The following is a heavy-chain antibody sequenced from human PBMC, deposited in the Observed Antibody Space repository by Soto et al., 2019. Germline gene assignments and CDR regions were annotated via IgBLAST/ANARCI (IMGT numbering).Heavy chain of an antibody. J-gene: IGHJ6*02. CDR3: ARDKDRLQLGGNYYYILDV. Sequence: QVQLVQSGAEVKKPGSSVKVSCKASGGTFSTSAISWVRQAPGQGLEWVGGIMPVFPTPDYAQNFQGRVTXTXDXSTTTAYLELTSLRADDTAVYYWARDKDRLQLGGNYYYILDVWGQGTAITVSS. CDR1: GGTFSTSA. D-gene: IGHD1-1*01. CDR2: IMPVFPTP. V-gene: IGHV1-69*05.